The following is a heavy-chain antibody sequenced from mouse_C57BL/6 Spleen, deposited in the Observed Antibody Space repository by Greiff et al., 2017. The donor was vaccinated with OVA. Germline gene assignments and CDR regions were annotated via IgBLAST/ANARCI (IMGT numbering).Heavy chain of an antibody. Sequence: DVHLVESGPGLVKPSQSLSLTCSVTGYSITSGYYWNWIRQFPGNKLEWMGYISYDGSNNYNPSLKNRISITRDTSKNQFFLKLNSVTTEDTATYYCAREGLLLDYWGQGTSVTVSS. CDR1: GYSITSGYY. CDR3: AREGLLLDY. CDR2: ISYDGSN. V-gene: IGHV3-6*01. J-gene: IGHJ4*01. D-gene: IGHD2-3*01.